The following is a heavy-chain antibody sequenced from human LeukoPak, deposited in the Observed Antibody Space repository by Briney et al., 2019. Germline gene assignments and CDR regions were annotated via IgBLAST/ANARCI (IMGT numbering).Heavy chain of an antibody. J-gene: IGHJ4*02. CDR3: ARDDGHYDSSGYDY. Sequence: ASVKVSCKASGYTFTGYYMHWVRQAPGQGLEWMGWINPNSGGTNYAQKFQGRVTMTRDTSISTAYMELSRLRSVDTAVYYCARDDGHYDSSGYDYWGQGTLVTVSS. CDR1: GYTFTGYY. D-gene: IGHD3-22*01. CDR2: INPNSGGT. V-gene: IGHV1-2*02.